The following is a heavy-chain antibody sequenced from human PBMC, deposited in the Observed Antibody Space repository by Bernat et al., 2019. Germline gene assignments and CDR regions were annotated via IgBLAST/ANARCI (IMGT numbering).Heavy chain of an antibody. D-gene: IGHD6-19*01. CDR2: IRWDGGST. CDR3: AKDMSVAGLYYYYYGMDV. CDR1: GFTFDDYA. Sequence: EMQLVESGGVVVQPGGSLRLSCAASGFTFDDYAMHWVRQAPGKGLEWVSLIRWDGGSTYYADSVKGRFTISRDNSKNSLYLQMNSLRAEDTALYYCAKDMSVAGLYYYYYGMDVWGQGTTVTVSS. J-gene: IGHJ6*02. V-gene: IGHV3-43D*04.